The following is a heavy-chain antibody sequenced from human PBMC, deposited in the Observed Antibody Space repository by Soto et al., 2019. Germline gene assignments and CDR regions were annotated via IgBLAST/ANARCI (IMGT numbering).Heavy chain of an antibody. Sequence: QVQLEESGPGLVKPSQTLSLTCSVSDGSFNTSGFFWNWIRQHPGKGLEWIGYIYNTGSAFYNPSLKRRVDLSVDTSNNHFSLRPLSLTVSDTAVYFCARVVVVTGNFDSWGHGTLVTVSS. V-gene: IGHV4-31*03. CDR3: ARVVVVTGNFDS. CDR2: IYNTGSA. CDR1: DGSFNTSGFF. J-gene: IGHJ4*01.